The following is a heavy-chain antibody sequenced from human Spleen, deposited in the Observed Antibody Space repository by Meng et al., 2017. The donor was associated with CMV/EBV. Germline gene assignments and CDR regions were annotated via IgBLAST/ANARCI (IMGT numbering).Heavy chain of an antibody. J-gene: IGHJ6*02. CDR1: GFTVSSNY. V-gene: IGHV3-48*04. CDR2: ISSSSSSI. D-gene: IGHD2-2*01. Sequence: GESLKISCAASGFTVSSNYMSWVRQAPGKGLEWVSYISSSSSSIYYADSVKGRFTISRDNAKNSLYLQMNSLRAEDTAVYYCASEGGYCRSTSCRGYYYYGMDVWGQGTTVTVSS. CDR3: ASEGGYCRSTSCRGYYYYGMDV.